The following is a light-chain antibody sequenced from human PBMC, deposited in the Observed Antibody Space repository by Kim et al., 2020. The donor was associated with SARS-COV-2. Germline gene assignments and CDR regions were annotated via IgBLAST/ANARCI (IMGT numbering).Light chain of an antibody. V-gene: IGLV3-19*01. CDR3: NSRDSSGNHVV. CDR1: SLRSYY. J-gene: IGLJ2*01. Sequence: AVGQTVRITSQGDSLRSYYASWYQQKPGQAPVLVIYGKNNWPSGIPDRFSGSSSGNTAALTITGAQAEDEADYYCNSRDSSGNHVVFGGGTKVTVL. CDR2: GKN.